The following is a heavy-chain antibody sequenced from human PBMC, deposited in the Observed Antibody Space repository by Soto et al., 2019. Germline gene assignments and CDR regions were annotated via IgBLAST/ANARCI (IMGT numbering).Heavy chain of an antibody. V-gene: IGHV1-2*02. D-gene: IGHD3-22*01. CDR2: INPNSGGT. CDR3: ARDCGDYYDSSGPDY. J-gene: IGHJ4*02. Sequence: ASVKVSCKASGYTFTGYNMHWVRQAPGQGLEWMGWINPNSGGTNYAQKFQGRVTMTRDTSISTAYMELSRLRSDDTAVYYCARDCGDYYDSSGPDYWGQGTLVTVSS. CDR1: GYTFTGYN.